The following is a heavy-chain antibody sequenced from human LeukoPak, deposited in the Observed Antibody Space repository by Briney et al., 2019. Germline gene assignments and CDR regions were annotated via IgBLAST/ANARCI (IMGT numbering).Heavy chain of an antibody. CDR2: IYSGGST. CDR1: GFTVSSNH. J-gene: IGHJ6*03. Sequence: PGGSLRLSCAASGFTVSSNHMSWVRQAPGKGLEWVSVIYSGGSTYYADSVKGRFTISRDNSKNTLYLQMNSLRAEDTAVYYCARDHAAASSYYYHYMDVWGKGTTVTVSS. D-gene: IGHD2-2*01. V-gene: IGHV3-53*01. CDR3: ARDHAAASSYYYHYMDV.